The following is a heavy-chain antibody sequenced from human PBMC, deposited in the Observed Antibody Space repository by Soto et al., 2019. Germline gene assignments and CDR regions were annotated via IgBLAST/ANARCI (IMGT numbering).Heavy chain of an antibody. CDR3: ARSAPGLVFDY. J-gene: IGHJ4*02. Sequence: SETLSLTCTVSGGSISSYYWSWIRQPPGKGLEWIGYIYYSGSTNYNLSLKSRVTISVDTSKNQFSLKLSSVTAADTAVYYCARSAPGLVFDYWGQGTLVTVSS. D-gene: IGHD6-19*01. CDR2: IYYSGST. V-gene: IGHV4-59*01. CDR1: GGSISSYY.